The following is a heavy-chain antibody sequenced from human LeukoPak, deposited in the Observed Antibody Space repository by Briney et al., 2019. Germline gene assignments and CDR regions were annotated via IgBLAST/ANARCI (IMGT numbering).Heavy chain of an antibody. D-gene: IGHD3-3*01. CDR2: INHSGST. V-gene: IGHV4-34*01. CDR1: GGSFSGYY. J-gene: IGHJ4*02. Sequence: SETLSLTCAVYGGSFSGYYWSWIRQPPGKGLEWIGEINHSGSTNYNPSLKSRVTISVDTSKNQFSLKLSSVTAADTAVYYCARDGLRFLEWLSGIDYWGQGTLVTVSS. CDR3: ARDGLRFLEWLSGIDY.